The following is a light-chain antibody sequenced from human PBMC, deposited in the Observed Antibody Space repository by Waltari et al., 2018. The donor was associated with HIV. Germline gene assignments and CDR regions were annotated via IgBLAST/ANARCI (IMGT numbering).Light chain of an antibody. CDR2: EVS. V-gene: IGLV2-18*02. Sequence: QSALTRPPSVSGSPGQSVTISCTGTSSDVGSYNRVSWYPQFPGTAPKLLIHEVSNRPSGVPDRFAGSKSGNTASLTISGLQADDEADYYCSSYTTTSTLWVFGGGTKLTVL. CDR3: SSYTTTSTLWV. J-gene: IGLJ3*02. CDR1: SSDVGSYNR.